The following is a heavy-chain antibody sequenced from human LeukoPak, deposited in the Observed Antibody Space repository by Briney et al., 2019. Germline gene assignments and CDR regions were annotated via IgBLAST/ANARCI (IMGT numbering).Heavy chain of an antibody. V-gene: IGHV3-30*04. J-gene: IGHJ4*02. CDR2: ISYDGSIK. Sequence: GGSLRLSCAASGFTFSSYAMHWVRQAPGKGLEWVAVISYDGSIKYYADSVKGRFTISRDNSKNTLYLQMNSLRAEDTAVYYCARDHLKADTAMVRFAFDYWGQGTLVTVSS. CDR3: ARDHLKADTAMVRFAFDY. D-gene: IGHD5-18*01. CDR1: GFTFSSYA.